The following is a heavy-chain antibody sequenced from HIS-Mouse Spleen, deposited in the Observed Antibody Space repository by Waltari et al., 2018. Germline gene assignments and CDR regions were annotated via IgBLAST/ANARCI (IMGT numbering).Heavy chain of an antibody. V-gene: IGHV1-69*04. Sequence: QVQLVQSGAEVKKPGSSVKVSCKASGGTFSSYAISWVRPAPGQGLEWMGRIIPILGIANYAQKFQGRVTITADKSTSTAYMELSSLRSEDTAVYYCARDLGGSGLGYFQHWGQGTLVTVSS. CDR3: ARDLGGSGLGYFQH. CDR1: GGTFSSYA. J-gene: IGHJ1*01. D-gene: IGHD3-10*01. CDR2: IIPILGIA.